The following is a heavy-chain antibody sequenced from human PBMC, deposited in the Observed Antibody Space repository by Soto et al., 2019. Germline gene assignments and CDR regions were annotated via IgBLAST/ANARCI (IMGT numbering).Heavy chain of an antibody. CDR3: ARPNSSGDYYYFDY. D-gene: IGHD6-19*01. CDR1: GGTFSSYA. V-gene: IGHV1-69*12. J-gene: IGHJ4*02. Sequence: QVQLVQSGAEVKKPGSSVKVYCKASGGTFSSYAISWVRQAPGQGLEWMGGIIPIFGTANYAQKFQGRVTITADESTSTAYMELSSLRSEDTAVYYCARPNSSGDYYYFDYWGQGTLVTVSS. CDR2: IIPIFGTA.